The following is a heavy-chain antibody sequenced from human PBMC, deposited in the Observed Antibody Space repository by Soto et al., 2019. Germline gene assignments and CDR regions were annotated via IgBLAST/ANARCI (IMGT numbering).Heavy chain of an antibody. D-gene: IGHD6-13*01. V-gene: IGHV1-18*01. CDR2: ISTDKGNT. CDR1: GYTFTRDG. CDR3: ARDRGSSSWYEFDH. Sequence: ASLKVSCKASGYTFTRDGISWVRQAPGQGLEWMGWISTDKGNTNYAQKFQGRVTMTADTSTTTADMELRRLRSDDTAVYYCARDRGSSSWYEFDHWGQGTLVTVSS. J-gene: IGHJ4*02.